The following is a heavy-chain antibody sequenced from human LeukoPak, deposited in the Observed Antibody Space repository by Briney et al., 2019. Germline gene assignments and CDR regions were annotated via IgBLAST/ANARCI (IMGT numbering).Heavy chain of an antibody. Sequence: SETLSLTCTVSGGSISSGSYYWRWIRQPAGKGLEWIGRIYTSGSTNYNPSLKSRVTISVDTCKNQFSLKLSSVTAADTAVYYCARDWGGQWLADRIDVWGNGTTVTVSS. CDR1: GGSISSGSYY. CDR2: IYTSGST. D-gene: IGHD6-19*01. V-gene: IGHV4-61*02. J-gene: IGHJ6*03. CDR3: ARDWGGQWLADRIDV.